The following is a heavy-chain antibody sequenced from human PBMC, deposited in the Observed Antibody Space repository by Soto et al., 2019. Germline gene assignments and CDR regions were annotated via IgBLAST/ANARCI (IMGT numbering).Heavy chain of an antibody. J-gene: IGHJ4*02. CDR1: GFTFSSYW. V-gene: IGHV3-7*05. D-gene: IGHD3-3*01. Sequence: PGGSLRLSCAASGFTFSSYWMSWVRPAPGKGLEWVANIKQDGSEKYYVDSVKGRFTISRDNAKNSLYLQMNSLRAEDTAVYYSARDHKSTIFGVIPKPRHDYWGQGTLVTVSS. CDR2: IKQDGSEK. CDR3: ARDHKSTIFGVIPKPRHDY.